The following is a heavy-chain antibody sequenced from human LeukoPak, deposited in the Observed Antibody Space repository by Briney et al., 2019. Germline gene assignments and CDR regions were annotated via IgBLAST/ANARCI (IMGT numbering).Heavy chain of an antibody. D-gene: IGHD1-26*01. J-gene: IGHJ4*02. Sequence: GGSLRLSCAASGFTFNIYAMHWVRQGPGKGLECVAVISYDGSKTYYADSVKGRFTISRDNSKNTLYLQVNSLRAEDTALYYCARTMYITGSSDFDYWGQGTLVTVSS. CDR1: GFTFNIYA. CDR2: ISYDGSKT. CDR3: ARTMYITGSSDFDY. V-gene: IGHV3-30-3*01.